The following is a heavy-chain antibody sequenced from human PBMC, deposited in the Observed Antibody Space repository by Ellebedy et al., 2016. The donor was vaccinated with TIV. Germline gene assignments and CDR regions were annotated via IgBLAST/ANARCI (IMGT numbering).Heavy chain of an antibody. CDR1: GASISSYY. CDR2: IYYNGNA. Sequence: MPEGSLRLSCTVSGASISSYYWSWIRQPPGKGLEWIGYIYYNGNANYNSSLKSRVNMSVDTSKNQFSLKLTSVTDEDTAMYYCARWRRGGNSNWGQGTLVTVSS. CDR3: ARWRRGGNSN. D-gene: IGHD2-21*01. V-gene: IGHV4-59*01. J-gene: IGHJ4*02.